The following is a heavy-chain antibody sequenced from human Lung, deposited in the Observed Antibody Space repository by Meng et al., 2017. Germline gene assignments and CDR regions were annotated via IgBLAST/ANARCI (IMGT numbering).Heavy chain of an antibody. J-gene: IGHJ4*02. Sequence: QVRLKRGGAGLFRPSVNLPRPCAVYGGSISGSCWSWFRQSPAKGLEWIGKINHGGSTNYNPSLESRVTISVDTPKNQFSLRLTSMTVADTAVYYCARERHSTIIRGVIDFWGQGALVTVSS. V-gene: IGHV4-34*01. D-gene: IGHD3-10*01. CDR3: ARERHSTIIRGVIDF. CDR1: GGSISGSC. CDR2: INHGGST.